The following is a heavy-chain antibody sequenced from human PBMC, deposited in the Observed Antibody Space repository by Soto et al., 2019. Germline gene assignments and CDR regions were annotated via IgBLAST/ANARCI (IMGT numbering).Heavy chain of an antibody. V-gene: IGHV5-51*01. CDR1: GYSFTSYW. Sequence: GESLKISCKGSGYSFTSYWIGWVRQMPGKGLEWMGIIYPGDSDTRYSPSFQGQVTISADKSISTAYLQWSSLKASDTAMYYCARHDEVVVELNYYYGMDVWGQGTTVTVSS. D-gene: IGHD2-2*01. J-gene: IGHJ6*02. CDR3: ARHDEVVVELNYYYGMDV. CDR2: IYPGDSDT.